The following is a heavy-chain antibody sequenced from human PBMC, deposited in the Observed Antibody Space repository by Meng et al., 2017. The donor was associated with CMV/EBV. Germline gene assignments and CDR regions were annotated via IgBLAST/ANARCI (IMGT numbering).Heavy chain of an antibody. CDR3: AKDGTSVCYYFDY. V-gene: IGHV3-30*02. Sequence: GGSLRLSCAASGFTSSSYGMHWVRQAPGKGLEWVAFIRYDGSNKYYADSVKGRFTISRDNSKNTLYLQMNSLRAEDTAVYYCAKDGTSVCYYFDYWGQGTLVTVSS. CDR2: IRYDGSNK. J-gene: IGHJ4*02. D-gene: IGHD1-7*01. CDR1: GFTSSSYG.